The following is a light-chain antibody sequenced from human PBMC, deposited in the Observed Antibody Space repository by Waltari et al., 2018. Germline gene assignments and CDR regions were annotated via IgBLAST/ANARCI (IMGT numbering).Light chain of an antibody. V-gene: IGLV2-8*01. CDR3: TSYAGNSNTYV. CDR1: SSDAGGYNY. J-gene: IGLJ1*01. Sequence: SALTQPPSASRSPRHSVTIPCTGTSSDAGGYNYVSWYQQHPGKAPKLMIYEVNKRPSGVPDRFSGSKSGNTASLTVSGLQPEDDADYYCTSYAGNSNTYVFGTGTKVTVL. CDR2: EVN.